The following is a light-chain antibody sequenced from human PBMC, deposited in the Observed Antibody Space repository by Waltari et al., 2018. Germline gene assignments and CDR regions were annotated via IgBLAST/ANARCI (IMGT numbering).Light chain of an antibody. V-gene: IGKV1-5*03. CDR2: KAS. CDR1: QSISSW. CDR3: QQYNNYPFT. J-gene: IGKJ3*01. Sequence: DIQMTQSPSTLSASVGDRVPITCRASQSISSWLAWYQQKPGKATKLLIYKASSLESGVPSRFSGSGSGTEFTLTISSLQPDDFATYYCQQYNNYPFTFGPGTKVDIK.